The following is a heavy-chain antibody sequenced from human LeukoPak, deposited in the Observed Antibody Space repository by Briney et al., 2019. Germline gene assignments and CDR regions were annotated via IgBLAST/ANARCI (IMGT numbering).Heavy chain of an antibody. D-gene: IGHD5-12*01. V-gene: IGHV3-13*01. Sequence: GGSLRLSCAASGFTFSSYDMHRVRQATGKGLEWVSAIGTAGDTYYPGSVKGRFTISGENAKNSLYLQMNSLRAGDTAVYYCARESGYSGYDLAFDIWGQGTMVTVSS. CDR3: ARESGYSGYDLAFDI. J-gene: IGHJ3*02. CDR1: GFTFSSYD. CDR2: IGTAGDT.